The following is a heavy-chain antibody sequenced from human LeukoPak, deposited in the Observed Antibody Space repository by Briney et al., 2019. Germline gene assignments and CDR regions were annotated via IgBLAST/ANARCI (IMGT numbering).Heavy chain of an antibody. CDR1: GDSISSNY. CDR2: IYYSGST. D-gene: IGHD3-10*01. J-gene: IGHJ4*02. CDR3: ARDAYYYGSAGEIDY. Sequence: SETLSLTCTVSGDSISSNYWSWIRQPPGKGLEWIGYIYYSGSTYYNPSLKSRVTISVDTSKNQFSLKLSSVTAADTAVYYCARDAYYYGSAGEIDYWGQGTLVTVSS. V-gene: IGHV4-30-4*08.